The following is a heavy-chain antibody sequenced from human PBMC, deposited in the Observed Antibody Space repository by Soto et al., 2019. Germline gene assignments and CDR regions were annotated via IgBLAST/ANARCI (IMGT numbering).Heavy chain of an antibody. CDR2: ISAYNGNT. V-gene: IGHV1-18*01. J-gene: IGHJ5*02. Sequence: QVQLVQSGAEVKKPGASVKVSCKASGYTFTSYGISWVRQAPGQGLEWMGRISAYNGNTNYAQKLQGRVTMTTDTYTSTAYMELRSLRSDDTAVYYCARASETGSRDYTPGPNNWFDPWGQGTLVTVSS. D-gene: IGHD3-3*01. CDR1: GYTFTSYG. CDR3: ARASETGSRDYTPGPNNWFDP.